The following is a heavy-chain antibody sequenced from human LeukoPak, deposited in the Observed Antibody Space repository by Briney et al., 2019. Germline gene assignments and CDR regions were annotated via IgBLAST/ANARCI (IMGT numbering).Heavy chain of an antibody. V-gene: IGHV3-21*01. CDR3: ARRLNNGDYGSDC. CDR1: GFTFSTYS. CDR2: ISGSSRYI. D-gene: IGHD4-17*01. Sequence: GGSLRLSCVASGFTFSTYSMNWVRQAPGKGLEWVSTISGSSRYIYFADSVRGRFTIYRDNAKNSLYLQMSNLRAEDTAVYYCARRLNNGDYGSDCWGQGTLVTVSS. J-gene: IGHJ4*02.